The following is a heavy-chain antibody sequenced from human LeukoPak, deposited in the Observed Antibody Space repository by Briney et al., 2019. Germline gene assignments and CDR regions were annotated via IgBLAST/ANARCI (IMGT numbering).Heavy chain of an antibody. V-gene: IGHV3-30-3*01. CDR1: GFTFSSYA. J-gene: IGHJ6*02. CDR2: ISYDGSNK. Sequence: GGSLRLSCAASGFTFSSYAMSWVRQAPGKGLEWVAVISYDGSNKYYADSVKGRFTISRDNSKNTLYLQMNSLRAEDTAVYYCARDRLDGMDVWGQGTTVTVSS. CDR3: ARDRLDGMDV. D-gene: IGHD3-16*01.